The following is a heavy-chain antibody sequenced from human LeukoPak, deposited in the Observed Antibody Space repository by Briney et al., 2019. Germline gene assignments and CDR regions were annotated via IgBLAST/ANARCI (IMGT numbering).Heavy chain of an antibody. CDR2: IKQDRSEK. CDR3: ARDPPSITMVRGSPFDY. V-gene: IGHV3-7*01. Sequence: QTGGSLRLSCAASGFTFSSYWMSWVRQAPGKGLEGVANIKQDRSEKYYVDSVKGRFTISRDNAKNSLYLQMNSLRAEDTAVYYCARDPPSITMVRGSPFDYWGQGTLVTISS. CDR1: GFTFSSYW. D-gene: IGHD3-10*01. J-gene: IGHJ4*02.